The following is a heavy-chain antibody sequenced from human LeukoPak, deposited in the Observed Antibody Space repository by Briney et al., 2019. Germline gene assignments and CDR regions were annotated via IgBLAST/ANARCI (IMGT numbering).Heavy chain of an antibody. V-gene: IGHV3-21*01. J-gene: IGHJ4*02. CDR1: GFTFSSYS. D-gene: IGHD2-2*01. Sequence: SGGSLRLSCAASGFTFSSYSMNWVRQAPGKGLEWVSAISGSGGSTYYADSVKGRFTISRDNAKNSLYLQMNSLRAEDTAVYYCARDIVVVPAAAPGVDYWGQGTLVTVSS. CDR2: ISGSGGST. CDR3: ARDIVVVPAAAPGVDY.